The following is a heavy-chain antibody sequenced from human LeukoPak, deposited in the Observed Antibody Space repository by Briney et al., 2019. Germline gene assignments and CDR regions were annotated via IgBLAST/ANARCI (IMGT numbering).Heavy chain of an antibody. Sequence: SETLSLTCTVSGGSISSYYWSWIRQPPGKGLEWLGYIYYSGSTNYNPSLKSRVTISVDTSKNQFSLKLSSVTAADTAVYYCASAVVVPAATLGWSWFDPWGQGTLVTVSS. CDR1: GGSISSYY. CDR2: IYYSGST. D-gene: IGHD2-2*01. CDR3: ASAVVVPAATLGWSWFDP. V-gene: IGHV4-59*01. J-gene: IGHJ5*02.